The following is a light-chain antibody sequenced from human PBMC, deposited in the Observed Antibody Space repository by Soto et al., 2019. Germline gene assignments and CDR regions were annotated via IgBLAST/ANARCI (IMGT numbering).Light chain of an antibody. J-gene: IGKJ1*01. CDR2: VAS. CDR3: QQYNSYSRT. CDR1: QSVNQK. Sequence: EIVLTQSPATLSVSPVERATLSCRASQSVNQKLGWYQQKPGQAPRLLIYVASYRATGIPARFSGSGSGTEYTLTISSLQPDDFATYYCQQYNSYSRTFGQGTKVDIK. V-gene: IGKV3-15*01.